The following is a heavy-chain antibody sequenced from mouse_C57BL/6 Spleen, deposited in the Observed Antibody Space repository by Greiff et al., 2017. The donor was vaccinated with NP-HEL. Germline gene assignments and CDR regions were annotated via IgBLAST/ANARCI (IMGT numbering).Heavy chain of an antibody. CDR1: GFSLTSYG. D-gene: IGHD1-1*01. Sequence: VQLQQSGPGLVQPSQSLSITCTVSGFSLTSYGVHWVRQSPGKGLEWLGVIWRGGSTDYNAAFMSRLSITKDNSKSQVFFKMNSLQADDTAIYYCAKNYYYGSSSYYYAMDYWGQGTSVTVSS. V-gene: IGHV2-5*01. CDR3: AKNYYYGSSSYYYAMDY. J-gene: IGHJ4*01. CDR2: IWRGGST.